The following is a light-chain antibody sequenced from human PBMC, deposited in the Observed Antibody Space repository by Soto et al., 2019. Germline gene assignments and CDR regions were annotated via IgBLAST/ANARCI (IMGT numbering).Light chain of an antibody. Sequence: LTQPASVSGSPGQSITISCTGTSSDIGGYNYVSWYQQHPGKAPKLMIYDVRNRPSGVSNRFSGSKSVNTASLTISGLQFEDEADYYCSSYTSISTYVFGTGTKVTVL. CDR3: SSYTSISTYV. J-gene: IGLJ1*01. CDR1: SSDIGGYNY. CDR2: DVR. V-gene: IGLV2-14*01.